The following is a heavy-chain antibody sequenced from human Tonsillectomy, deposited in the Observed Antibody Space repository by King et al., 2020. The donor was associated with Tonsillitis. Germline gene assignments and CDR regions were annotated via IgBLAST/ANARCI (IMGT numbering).Heavy chain of an antibody. CDR3: ARDRENWVLDIDY. CDR2: ISSDGTNK. D-gene: IGHD7-27*01. V-gene: IGHV3-30*04. Sequence: QVQLVESGGGVVQPGRSLRLSCAASGFIFRNYAMHWVRQAPGKGLEWVAVISSDGTNKFYPDSVKGRFTISRDSSKNTLYLQMNSLRTEDTAVYYCARDRENWVLDIDYWGQGTLVTVSS. CDR1: GFIFRNYA. J-gene: IGHJ4*02.